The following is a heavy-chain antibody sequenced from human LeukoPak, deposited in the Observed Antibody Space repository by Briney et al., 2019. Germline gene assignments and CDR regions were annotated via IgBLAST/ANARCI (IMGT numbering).Heavy chain of an antibody. CDR3: TREQDREAAATVVGDY. V-gene: IGHV3-48*03. D-gene: IGHD4-23*01. CDR2: ISYSGSSK. Sequence: GGSLRLSCAVSGFTFRSYEMNWVRQAPGKGLEWVSYISYSGSSKYYADSVKGRFTISRDNAKNSLFLQMNSLRAEDTAVYYCTREQDREAAATVVGDYWGQGTLVTVSS. J-gene: IGHJ4*02. CDR1: GFTFRSYE.